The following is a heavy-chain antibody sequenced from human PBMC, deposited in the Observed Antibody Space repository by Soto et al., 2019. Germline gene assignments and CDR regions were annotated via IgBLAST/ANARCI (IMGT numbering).Heavy chain of an antibody. Sequence: GGSLRLSCAASGFTFSSYGMHWVRQAPGKGLEWVAVISYDGSNKYYADSVKGRFTISRDNSKNTLYLQMNSLRAEDTAVYYCARSSPRYGLYYYYYYGMDVWGQGTTVTVSS. V-gene: IGHV3-30*03. CDR3: ARSSPRYGLYYYYYYGMDV. CDR1: GFTFSSYG. J-gene: IGHJ6*02. D-gene: IGHD2-2*01. CDR2: ISYDGSNK.